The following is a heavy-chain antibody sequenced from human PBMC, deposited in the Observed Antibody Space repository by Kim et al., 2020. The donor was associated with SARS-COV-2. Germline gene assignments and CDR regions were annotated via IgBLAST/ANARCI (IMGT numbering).Heavy chain of an antibody. V-gene: IGHV1-69*01. Sequence: FGTANYAQKFQGRVTITADESTSTAYMELSSLRSEDTAVYYCARGLEFDYWGQGTLVTVSS. CDR3: ARGLEFDY. CDR2: FGTA. J-gene: IGHJ4*02.